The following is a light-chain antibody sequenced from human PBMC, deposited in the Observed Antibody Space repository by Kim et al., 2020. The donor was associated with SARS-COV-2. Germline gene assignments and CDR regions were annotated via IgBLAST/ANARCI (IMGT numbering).Light chain of an antibody. J-gene: IGLJ2*01. Sequence: QSVLTQSPSASASLGASVKLTCTLSSGHSSYAIAWHQQQPEKGPRYLMKLNSDGSHSKGDGIPDRFSGSSSGAERYLTISSLQSEDEADYYCQAWDSSTAWVFGGGTQLTVL. CDR2: LNSDGSH. CDR3: QAWDSSTAWV. CDR1: SGHSSYA. V-gene: IGLV4-69*01.